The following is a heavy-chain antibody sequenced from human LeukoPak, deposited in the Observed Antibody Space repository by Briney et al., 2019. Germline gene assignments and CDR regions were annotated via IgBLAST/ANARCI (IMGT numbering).Heavy chain of an antibody. Sequence: PGGSLRLSCVASGFTFSAYSMNWVRQAPGRGLEWLSYISSGSRTIYYADSVKGRFTIFRDNAQNSLFFQMNSLRVDDTAVYYCARVSITGDRDFDYWGQGTLITVSS. CDR3: ARVSITGDRDFDY. V-gene: IGHV3-48*01. CDR1: GFTFSAYS. J-gene: IGHJ4*02. D-gene: IGHD7-27*01. CDR2: ISSGSRTI.